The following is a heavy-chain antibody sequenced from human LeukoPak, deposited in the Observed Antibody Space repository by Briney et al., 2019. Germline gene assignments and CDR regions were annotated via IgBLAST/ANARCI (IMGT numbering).Heavy chain of an antibody. D-gene: IGHD3-10*01. Sequence: KPGGSLRLSCAASGFTFSSYWMSWVRQAPGKGLEWVANIKQDGSEKYYVDSVKGRFTISRDNAKNSLYLQMNSLRAEDTAVYYCAREGRVRGVPFDYWGQGTLVTVSS. J-gene: IGHJ4*02. CDR2: IKQDGSEK. CDR3: AREGRVRGVPFDY. CDR1: GFTFSSYW. V-gene: IGHV3-7*01.